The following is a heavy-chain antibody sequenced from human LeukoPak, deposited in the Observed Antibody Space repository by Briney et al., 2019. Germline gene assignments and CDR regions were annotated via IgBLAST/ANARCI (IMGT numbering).Heavy chain of an antibody. Sequence: GGSLRLSCAPSGFTFSTYWMSWVRQAPGKGLEWVANIKQDGSEKYYVDSVKGRFTISRDNAKNSLYLQMNSLRAEDTAVYYCARELGAYDSSGYYYEGIDYWGQGTLVTVSS. CDR3: ARELGAYDSSGYYYEGIDY. V-gene: IGHV3-7*01. CDR2: IKQDGSEK. CDR1: GFTFSTYW. D-gene: IGHD3-22*01. J-gene: IGHJ4*02.